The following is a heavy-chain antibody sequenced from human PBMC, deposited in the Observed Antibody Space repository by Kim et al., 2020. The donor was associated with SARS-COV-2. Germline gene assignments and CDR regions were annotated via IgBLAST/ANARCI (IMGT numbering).Heavy chain of an antibody. CDR1: GYSFDTFS. CDR2: INGGNGHT. V-gene: IGHV1-3*01. CDR3: AREGSGSYNWLDP. Sequence: ASVKVSCKASGYSFDTFSLYWLRQAPGQRFEWMGWINGGNGHTRYSQNFQGRVIFTRDTSATTAYMELTSLTFKDTAVYYCAREGSGSYNWLDPWGQGTLVTVSS. D-gene: IGHD3-10*01. J-gene: IGHJ5*02.